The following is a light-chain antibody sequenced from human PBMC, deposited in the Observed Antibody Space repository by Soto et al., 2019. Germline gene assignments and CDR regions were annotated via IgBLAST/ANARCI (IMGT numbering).Light chain of an antibody. Sequence: EIVFSLSPCTLCLSQGERATLSCRASQSVSSSYLAWYQQRPGQAPRLLIYAASSRATGIPDRFSGSGSGTDFTLTICRLEPEDFAVYYCPHYASSGSTFAGGTKVDIK. CDR3: PHYASSGST. V-gene: IGKV3-20*01. J-gene: IGKJ4*01. CDR2: AAS. CDR1: QSVSSSY.